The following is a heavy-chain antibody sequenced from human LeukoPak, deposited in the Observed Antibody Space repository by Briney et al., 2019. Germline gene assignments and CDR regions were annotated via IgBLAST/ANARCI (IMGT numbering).Heavy chain of an antibody. CDR1: GYTFTGYY. V-gene: IGHV1-2*02. Sequence: ASVKVSCKASGYTFTGYYMHWVRQAPGQGLEWMGWINPNSGGTNYAQKFQGRVTMTRDTSISTAYMELSRLRSDDTAVYYCARVALGGGPTVPAAMLSWFDPWGQGTLVTVSS. CDR3: ARVALGGGPTVPAAMLSWFDP. D-gene: IGHD2-2*01. CDR2: INPNSGGT. J-gene: IGHJ5*02.